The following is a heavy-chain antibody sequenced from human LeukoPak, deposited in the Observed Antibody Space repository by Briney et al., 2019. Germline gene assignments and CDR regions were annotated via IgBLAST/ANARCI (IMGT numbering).Heavy chain of an antibody. J-gene: IGHJ4*02. CDR3: ARLRGVHDYGDPTPDY. V-gene: IGHV4-34*01. CDR2: INHSGST. CDR1: GGSFSGYY. D-gene: IGHD4-17*01. Sequence: SETLSLTCAVYGGSFSGYYWSWIRQPPGKGLEWIGEINHSGSTNYNPSLKSRVTISVDTSKNQFSLKLSSVTAADTAVYYCARLRGVHDYGDPTPDYWGQGALVTVSS.